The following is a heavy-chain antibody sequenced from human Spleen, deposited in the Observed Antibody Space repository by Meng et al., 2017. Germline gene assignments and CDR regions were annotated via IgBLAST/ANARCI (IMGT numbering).Heavy chain of an antibody. CDR1: GFTFSSYA. D-gene: IGHD2-15*01. Sequence: GGSLRLSCAASGFTFSSYAMHWVRQDPGKGLEWVATISYDVSRSYYADSVKGRFAISRDNSKNTLYLEMNSLRPEDSGVYYCARDSVVASNGYWGQGTLVTVSS. J-gene: IGHJ4*02. CDR2: ISYDVSRS. CDR3: ARDSVVASNGY. V-gene: IGHV3-30*09.